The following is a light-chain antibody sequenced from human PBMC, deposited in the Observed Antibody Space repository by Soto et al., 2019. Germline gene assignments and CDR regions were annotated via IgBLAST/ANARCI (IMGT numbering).Light chain of an antibody. Sequence: QSVLTQPPSASGTPGQRVTSSCLGSSSTMGSNNVNWYQQLPGAAPKLLIYSKDQRPSGVPDRFSGSKSGTSASLAISGLQSEDEADYYCAAWDDSLNGVVFGGGTKLTVL. V-gene: IGLV1-44*01. CDR3: AAWDDSLNGVV. CDR1: SSTMGSNN. J-gene: IGLJ2*01. CDR2: SKD.